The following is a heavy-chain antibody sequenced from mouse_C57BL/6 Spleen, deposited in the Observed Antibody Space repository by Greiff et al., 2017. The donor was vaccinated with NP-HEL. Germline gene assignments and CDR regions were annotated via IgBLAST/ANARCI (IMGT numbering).Heavy chain of an antibody. CDR2: ISYDGSN. Sequence: EVQLKESGPGLVKPSQSLSLTCSVTGYSITSGYYWNWIRQFPGNKLEWMGYISYDGSNNYNPSLKNRISITRDTSKNQFFLKLNSVTTEDTATYYCARGGFYDGYLFDYWGQGTTLTVSS. CDR1: GYSITSGYY. CDR3: ARGGFYDGYLFDY. J-gene: IGHJ2*01. D-gene: IGHD2-3*01. V-gene: IGHV3-6*01.